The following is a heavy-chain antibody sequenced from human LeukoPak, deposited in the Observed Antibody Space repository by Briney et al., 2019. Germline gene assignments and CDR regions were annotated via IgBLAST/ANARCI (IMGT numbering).Heavy chain of an antibody. CDR2: IYYSGST. CDR3: ARGAKEAAAGFFDP. V-gene: IGHV4-39*07. J-gene: IGHJ5*02. CDR1: GGSISSSSYY. Sequence: SETLSLTCTVSGGSISSSSYYWGWIRQPPGKGLEWIGSIYYSGSTYYNPSLKSRVTISVDTSKNQFSLKLSSVTAADTAVYYCARGAKEAAAGFFDPWGQGTLVTVSS. D-gene: IGHD6-13*01.